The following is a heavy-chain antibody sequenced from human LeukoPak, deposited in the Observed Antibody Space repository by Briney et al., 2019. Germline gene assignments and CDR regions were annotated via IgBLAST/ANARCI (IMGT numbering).Heavy chain of an antibody. D-gene: IGHD5-12*01. Sequence: SETLSLTCTVSGVSISSGGYYWSWIRQHPGKGLEWIGYIYYSGSTYYNPALKSLVTISVDTSKNQFSLKLSSVTAADTAVYYCARGGSGEWLRSWAYYYYGMDVWGQGTTVTVSS. CDR1: GVSISSGGYY. V-gene: IGHV4-31*01. CDR3: ARGGSGEWLRSWAYYYYGMDV. J-gene: IGHJ6*02. CDR2: IYYSGST.